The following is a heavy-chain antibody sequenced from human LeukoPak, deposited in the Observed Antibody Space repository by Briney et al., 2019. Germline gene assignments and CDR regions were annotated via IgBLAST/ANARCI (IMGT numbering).Heavy chain of an antibody. CDR3: ARMERLVVDC. D-gene: IGHD1-1*01. CDR2: INHSGST. V-gene: IGHV4-34*01. CDR1: GGSFSGYY. Sequence: SETLSLTCAVYGGSFSGYYWSWIRQPPGKGLEWIGEINHSGSTNYNPSLKSRVTISVDTSKNQFSLKLSSVTAADTAVYYCARMERLVVDCWGQGGLLAVCS. J-gene: IGHJ4*02.